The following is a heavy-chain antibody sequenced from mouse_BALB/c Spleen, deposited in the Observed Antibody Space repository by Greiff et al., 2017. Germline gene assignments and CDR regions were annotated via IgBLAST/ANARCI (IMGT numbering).Heavy chain of an antibody. D-gene: IGHD1-1*01. CDR1: GFTFSDYY. J-gene: IGHJ3*01. Sequence: EVKLVESGGGLVKPGGSLKLSCAASGFTFSDYYMYWVRQTPEKRLEWVATISDGGSYTYYPDSVKGRFTITGDNAKNNLYLQMSSLKSEDTAMYYCARGPFRNYYGSSWFAYWGQGTLVTVSA. CDR3: ARGPFRNYYGSSWFAY. V-gene: IGHV5-4*02. CDR2: ISDGGSYT.